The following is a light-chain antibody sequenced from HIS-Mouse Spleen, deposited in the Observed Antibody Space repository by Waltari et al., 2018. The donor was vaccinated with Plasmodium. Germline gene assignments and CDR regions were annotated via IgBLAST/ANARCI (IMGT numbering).Light chain of an antibody. CDR2: GAS. CDR3: QQYNNWPRGVT. V-gene: IGKV3-15*01. J-gene: IGKJ5*01. CDR1: QSVSSN. Sequence: EIVMTQSPATLSVSPGERANLSCRASQSVSSNLAWYQQKPGQAPRLLIYGASTRATGIPARFSGSGSGTEFTLTISSLQSEDFAVYYCQQYNNWPRGVTFGQGTRLEIK.